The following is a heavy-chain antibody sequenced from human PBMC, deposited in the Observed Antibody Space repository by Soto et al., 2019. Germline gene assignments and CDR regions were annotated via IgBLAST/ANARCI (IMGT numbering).Heavy chain of an antibody. Sequence: EVQLVESGGGLVQPGRSLRLSCAASGFTFDDYAIHWVRQTQGKGLEWVSGISWNSGYIGYADSVRGRFTISRDNAKNSLYLQMNSLRAEDTALYYCVRDNSGDRGNFDYWGQGTLVTVSS. CDR1: GFTFDDYA. CDR3: VRDNSGDRGNFDY. V-gene: IGHV3-9*01. D-gene: IGHD7-27*01. J-gene: IGHJ4*02. CDR2: ISWNSGYI.